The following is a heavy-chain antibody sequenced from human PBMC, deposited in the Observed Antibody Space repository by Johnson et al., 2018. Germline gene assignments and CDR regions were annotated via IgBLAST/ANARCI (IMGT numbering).Heavy chain of an antibody. CDR1: GLTFSSYA. CDR2: ISGGGGRT. Sequence: VQLVQSGGGLVQPGGSLRLSCAASGLTFSSYAMSWVRQAPGKGLEWVATISGGGGRTYYADSVKGRFTISRDNSKHTLYLQMVRLRAEDTAIYYCAQDQHTTWVAYFQHWGQGTLVTVSS. J-gene: IGHJ1*01. D-gene: IGHD1-14*01. V-gene: IGHV3-23*04. CDR3: AQDQHTTWVAYFQH.